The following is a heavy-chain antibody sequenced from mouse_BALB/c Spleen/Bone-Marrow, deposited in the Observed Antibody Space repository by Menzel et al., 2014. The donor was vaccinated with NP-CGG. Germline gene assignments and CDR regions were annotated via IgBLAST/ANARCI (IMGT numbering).Heavy chain of an antibody. CDR3: ARLHYYGYGAY. D-gene: IGHD1-2*01. J-gene: IGHJ3*01. V-gene: IGHV4-1*02. CDR1: GFDFSTFW. Sequence: EVQGVESGGGLVQPGGSLKLSCAASGFDFSTFWMSWVRQAPGKGLEWIGGINPDRRTINYSPSLKDKFVISRDNAKNTLYLLMSKVRSEDTALYYCARLHYYGYGAYWGQGTLVTVSA. CDR2: INPDRRTI.